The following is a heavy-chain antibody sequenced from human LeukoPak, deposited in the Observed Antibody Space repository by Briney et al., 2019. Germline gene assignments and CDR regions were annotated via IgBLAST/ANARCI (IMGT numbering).Heavy chain of an antibody. CDR1: GGSISSGGYS. CDR2: IYHSGST. J-gene: IGHJ4*02. D-gene: IGHD3-22*01. CDR3: ARSFSGYYYFDY. V-gene: IGHV4-30-2*01. Sequence: SQTLSLTCAVSGGSISSGGYSWSWIRQPPGKGLEWIGYIYHSGSTYYNPSLKSRVTISVDRSKNQFSLKLSSVTAADTAVYHCARSFSGYYYFDYWGQGTLVTVSS.